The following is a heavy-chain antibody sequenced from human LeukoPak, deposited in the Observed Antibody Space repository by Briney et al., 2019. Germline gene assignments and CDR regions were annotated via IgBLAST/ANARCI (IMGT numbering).Heavy chain of an antibody. CDR3: GCSEGGVSVARASIYYFND. CDR2: INPNSGDT. J-gene: IGHJ4*02. Sequence: ASVKVSCKATVYTYTSYSIHELRQAPGQGLEWMGWINPNSGDTNYAQKFQGRVTMTRDTSISTAYMELSRLRSDDTAVYYCGCSEGGVSVARASIYYFNDGWERGLVTVAS. CDR1: VYTYTSYS. V-gene: IGHV1-2*02. D-gene: IGHD3-3*02.